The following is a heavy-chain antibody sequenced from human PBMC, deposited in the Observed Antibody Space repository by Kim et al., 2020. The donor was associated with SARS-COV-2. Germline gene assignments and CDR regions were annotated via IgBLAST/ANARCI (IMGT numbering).Heavy chain of an antibody. V-gene: IGHV4-34*01. CDR3: ARASIAAAFYFHYGLDV. CDR1: GGSFSGYY. Sequence: SETLSLTCAVYGGSFSGYYWSWIRQPPGKGLEWVGAINHRGSTNYNPSLESRVTMSVDTSKNQFSLRLITVTAADAAVYYCARASIAAAFYFHYGLDVWGQGTTVTVSS. J-gene: IGHJ6*02. D-gene: IGHD6-13*01. CDR2: INHRGST.